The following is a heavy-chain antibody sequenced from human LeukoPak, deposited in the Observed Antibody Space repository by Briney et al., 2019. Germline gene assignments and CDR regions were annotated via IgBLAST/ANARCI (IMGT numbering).Heavy chain of an antibody. CDR1: GFTFSSYS. CDR3: ARFKGSGSYLLDY. V-gene: IGHV3-48*01. Sequence: GGSPRLSCAASGFTFSSYSMNWVRQAPGKGLEWVSYISSSSSTIYYADSVKGRFTISRDNAKNSLYLQMNSLRAEDTAVYYCARFKGSGSYLLDYWGQGTLVTVSS. CDR2: ISSSSSTI. D-gene: IGHD1-26*01. J-gene: IGHJ4*02.